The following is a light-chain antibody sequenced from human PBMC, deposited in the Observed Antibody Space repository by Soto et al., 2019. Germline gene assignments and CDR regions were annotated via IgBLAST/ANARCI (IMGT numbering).Light chain of an antibody. V-gene: IGKV1-39*01. CDR2: AAS. CDR3: QQSYSVPR. CDR1: RSISNY. J-gene: IGKJ1*01. Sequence: DIQMTQSPSSLSASVGDRVTITGRASRSISNYLNWYQQKSGKAPRLLIYAASSLQPGVPSRFSGTGTGTAFTLTITSLQPEDSATYYCQQSYSVPRFGQGTRVDLK.